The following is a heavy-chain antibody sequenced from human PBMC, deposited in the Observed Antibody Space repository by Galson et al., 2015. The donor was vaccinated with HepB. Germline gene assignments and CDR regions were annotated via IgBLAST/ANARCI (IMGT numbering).Heavy chain of an antibody. CDR1: GYSFDYYW. CDR2: IYPGESET. Sequence: SGAEVKRPGESLKISCQGSGYSFDYYWIAWVRQMPGKGLEWMGIIYPGESETRFGPSFQGQVSFSVDRSTSTAYLHWNSLKASDTAIYYCARLVDGYKDYWGQGTLVTVSS. J-gene: IGHJ4*02. V-gene: IGHV5-51*01. CDR3: ARLVDGYKDY. D-gene: IGHD5-24*01.